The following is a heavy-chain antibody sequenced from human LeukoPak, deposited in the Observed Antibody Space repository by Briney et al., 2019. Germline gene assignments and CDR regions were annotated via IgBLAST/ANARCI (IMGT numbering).Heavy chain of an antibody. CDR2: ISGRGDTT. D-gene: IGHD3-22*01. CDR3: AKYYYDSSGNRYCFDY. J-gene: IGHJ4*02. V-gene: IGHV3-23*01. CDR1: GFTFSYYV. Sequence: GGSLRLSCAASGFTFSYYVMSWVRQAPGKGLEWVSAISGRGDTTYYADSVKGRFTISRDNSKNTLYLQMNTLRAEDTAVYYCAKYYYDSSGNRYCFDYWGQGTLVTVSS.